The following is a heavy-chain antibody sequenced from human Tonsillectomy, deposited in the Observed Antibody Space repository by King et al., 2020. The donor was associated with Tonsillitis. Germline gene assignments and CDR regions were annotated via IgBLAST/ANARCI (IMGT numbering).Heavy chain of an antibody. V-gene: IGHV4-34*01. CDR1: GGSFSGNY. D-gene: IGHD3-10*01. J-gene: IGHJ3*02. CDR2: INQSGST. CDR3: ARVTLHIWFGEFFDAFDI. Sequence: QVQLQQWGAGLLKPSETLSLTCAVYGGSFSGNYWSWIRQPPGKGLEWIGEINQSGSTNYNPSLKSRVTMSVDTSKNQFSLKLSSVTAADTAVYYCARVTLHIWFGEFFDAFDIWGQGTMVTVSS.